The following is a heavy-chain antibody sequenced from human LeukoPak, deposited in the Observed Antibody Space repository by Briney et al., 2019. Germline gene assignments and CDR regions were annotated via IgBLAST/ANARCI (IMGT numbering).Heavy chain of an antibody. J-gene: IGHJ6*03. V-gene: IGHV4-39*01. CDR2: MYYSGST. CDR1: GGSISSSSYD. Sequence: PSETLSPTCTVSGGSISSSSYDWGWIRQPPWKGLEWIGSMYYSGSTYYNPSLKSPVPMSVDTSKNQASLKLSSVTAADTAVYYCARHTAFGSWSSFYYYYMDVWGKGTTVTVSS. D-gene: IGHD5-18*01. CDR3: ARHTAFGSWSSFYYYYMDV.